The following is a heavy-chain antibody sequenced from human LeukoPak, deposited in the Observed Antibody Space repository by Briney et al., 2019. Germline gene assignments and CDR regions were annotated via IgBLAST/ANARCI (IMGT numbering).Heavy chain of an antibody. J-gene: IGHJ2*01. CDR2: IRSTSYGGTP. CDR3: ARDPQADYYFDL. CDR1: GFTFGDYA. V-gene: IGHV3-49*04. D-gene: IGHD4-11*01. Sequence: PGGSLRLSCTASGFTFGDYALTWVRQAPGKGLEWVAYIRSTSYGGTPEHVASVKSRFTISRDDSKGVAYLQMSSLKSEDTGLYYCARDPQADYYFDLWGRGTLVTVSS.